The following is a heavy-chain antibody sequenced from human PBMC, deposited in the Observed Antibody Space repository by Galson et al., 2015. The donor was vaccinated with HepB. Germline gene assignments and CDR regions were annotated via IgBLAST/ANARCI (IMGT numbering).Heavy chain of an antibody. D-gene: IGHD2-2*01. CDR1: GFAFSSYW. CDR3: ASRRCSSTSCYSRDY. V-gene: IGHV3-7*01. CDR2: IKQDGSEK. Sequence: SLRLSCAASGFAFSSYWMSWVRQAPGKGLEWVANIKQDGSEKYYVDSVKGRFTISRDNAKNSLYLQMNSLRAEDTAVYYCASRRCSSTSCYSRDYWGQGTLVTVSS. J-gene: IGHJ4*02.